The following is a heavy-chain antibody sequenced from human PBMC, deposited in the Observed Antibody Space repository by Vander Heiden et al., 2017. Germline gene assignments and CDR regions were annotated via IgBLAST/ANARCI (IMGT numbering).Heavy chain of an antibody. CDR2: ISSSSSYI. CDR3: ARLVGATKGFDY. J-gene: IGHJ4*02. V-gene: IGHV3-21*01. CDR1: GFTFSSYI. D-gene: IGHD1-26*01. Sequence: EVQLVESGGGLVKPGGSLRLSCAASGFTFSSYIMNWVRQAPGKGLEWVSSISSSSSYIYYADSVKGRFTISRDNAKNSLYLQMNSLRAEDTAVYYCARLVGATKGFDYWGQGTLVTVSS.